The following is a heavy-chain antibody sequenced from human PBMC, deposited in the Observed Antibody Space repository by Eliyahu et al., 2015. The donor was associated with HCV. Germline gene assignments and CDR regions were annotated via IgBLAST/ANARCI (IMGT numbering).Heavy chain of an antibody. D-gene: IGHD1-26*01. J-gene: IGHJ4*02. CDR2: IRYDMREK. CDR1: GFSFSTYG. Sequence: QVQLVESGGGVVQPGGSLRLSCAASGFSFSTYGMHWVRQAPGKGLEWVSFIRYDMREKYYADSVKGRFTISRDNSKNTLFLQMTSLRSEDTALYYCAKNTGSHFDYWGQGTLVTVSS. CDR3: AKNTGSHFDY. V-gene: IGHV3-30*02.